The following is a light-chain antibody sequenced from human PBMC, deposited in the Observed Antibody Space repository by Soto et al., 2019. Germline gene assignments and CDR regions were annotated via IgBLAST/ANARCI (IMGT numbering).Light chain of an antibody. J-gene: IGKJ1*01. V-gene: IGKV3-15*01. CDR3: QQYNNLPRT. Sequence: EIVMTQSPATLSVSPGERATLSCRASQSVSSNLAWYQQKPGQAPRLLIYGASTSATGIPARFSGSGSGTEFTLTLCSLQSEDFAVYYCQQYNNLPRTFGQGTKVDIK. CDR2: GAS. CDR1: QSVSSN.